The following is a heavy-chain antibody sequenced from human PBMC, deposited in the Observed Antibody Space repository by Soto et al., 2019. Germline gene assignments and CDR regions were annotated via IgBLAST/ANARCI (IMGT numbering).Heavy chain of an antibody. Sequence: QVQLVESGGGVVQPGRSLRLSCAASGFTFSSYGMHWVRQAPGKGLEWVAVIWYDGSNKYYADSVKGRFTISRDNSKNTLYLQMNSLRAEDTAVYYCAREVPPFGTGWGGYDSLFDYWGQGTLVTVSS. CDR3: AREVPPFGTGWGGYDSLFDY. D-gene: IGHD5-12*01. CDR1: GFTFSSYG. CDR2: IWYDGSNK. V-gene: IGHV3-33*01. J-gene: IGHJ4*02.